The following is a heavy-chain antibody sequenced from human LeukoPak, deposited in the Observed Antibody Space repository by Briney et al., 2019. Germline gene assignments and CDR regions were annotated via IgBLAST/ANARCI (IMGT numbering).Heavy chain of an antibody. CDR3: ARVVAPGTPSLSDY. CDR1: GFTFSDHY. D-gene: IGHD2-15*01. J-gene: IGHJ4*02. V-gene: IGHV3-72*01. CDR2: TRNKAKSYTT. Sequence: PGGSLRLSCTTSGFTFSDHYMDWVRQAPGKGLEWVGRTRNKAKSYTTDYAASVKGRFTISRDDSKNSLYLQMNSLKTEDTAVYYCARVVAPGTPSLSDYWGQGTLVTVSS.